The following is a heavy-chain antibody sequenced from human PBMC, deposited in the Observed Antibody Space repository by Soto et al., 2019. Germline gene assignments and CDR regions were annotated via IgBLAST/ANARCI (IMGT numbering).Heavy chain of an antibody. CDR2: LYIADGT. CDR1: GGSIISYY. D-gene: IGHD2-15*01. Sequence: PSETLSLTCTVSGGSIISYYCIFIRQAPGKGLEWVSALYIADGTFYADSVKGRFTVSIDSSKNTVYLQMNNLSPEDTAVYYCATWLLREHAFDIWGLGTMVTVSS. CDR3: ATWLLREHAFDI. V-gene: IGHV3-53*01. J-gene: IGHJ3*02.